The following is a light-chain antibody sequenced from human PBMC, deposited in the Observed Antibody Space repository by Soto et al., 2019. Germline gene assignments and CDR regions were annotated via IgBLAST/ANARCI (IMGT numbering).Light chain of an antibody. J-gene: IGKJ1*01. CDR2: AAS. Sequence: DIPMTQSPYSLSASVGDRVTITCRASQSISRHLNWYQQKPGKAPKLLIYAASSLQSGVPSRFSGSGSGTDFTLTISSLQPEDFATYYCQQSYSTPRAFGQGTKVEIK. V-gene: IGKV1-39*01. CDR1: QSISRH. CDR3: QQSYSTPRA.